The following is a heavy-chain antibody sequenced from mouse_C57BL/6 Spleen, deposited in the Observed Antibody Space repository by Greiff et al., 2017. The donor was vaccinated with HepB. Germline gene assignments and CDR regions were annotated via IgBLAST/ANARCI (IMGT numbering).Heavy chain of an antibody. Sequence: EVQLQESGGGLVKPGGSLKLSCAASGFTFSDYGMHWVRQAPEKGLEWVAYISSGSSTIYYADTVKGRFTISRDNAKNTLFLQMTSLRSEDTAMYYCARGDVGDFDYWGQGTTLTVSS. CDR2: ISSGSSTI. J-gene: IGHJ2*01. CDR1: GFTFSDYG. V-gene: IGHV5-17*01. CDR3: ARGDVGDFDY. D-gene: IGHD3-3*01.